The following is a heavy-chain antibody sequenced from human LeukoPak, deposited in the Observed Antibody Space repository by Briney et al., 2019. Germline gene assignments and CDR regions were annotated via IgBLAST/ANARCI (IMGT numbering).Heavy chain of an antibody. V-gene: IGHV3-15*01. CDR2: IKSKTDGGTT. J-gene: IGHJ3*02. CDR1: GFTFSYAW. CDR3: TTGRLPGAFDI. D-gene: IGHD3-16*01. Sequence: NPGGSLRLSCVASGFTFSYAWMNWVRQAPGKGLEWVGRIKSKTDGGTTDYAAPVKGRFSISRDDSKNTLYLQMNSLRTEDTAVYYCTTGRLPGAFDIWGQGTMVTVSS.